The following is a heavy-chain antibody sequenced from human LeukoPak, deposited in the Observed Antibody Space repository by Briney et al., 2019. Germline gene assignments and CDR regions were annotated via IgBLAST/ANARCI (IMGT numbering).Heavy chain of an antibody. J-gene: IGHJ2*01. Sequence: GGSLRLSCAASGFTVSSNYMSWVRQSPGKGLEWVSVIYSNGVSTYYAGSVKGRFTISRDTSKNTLYLQMNGLRAEDTAVYHCARDYYGGNSEVISWHFDLWGRGTLVSVSS. V-gene: IGHV3-66*01. D-gene: IGHD4-23*01. CDR2: IYSNGVST. CDR3: ARDYYGGNSEVISWHFDL. CDR1: GFTVSSNY.